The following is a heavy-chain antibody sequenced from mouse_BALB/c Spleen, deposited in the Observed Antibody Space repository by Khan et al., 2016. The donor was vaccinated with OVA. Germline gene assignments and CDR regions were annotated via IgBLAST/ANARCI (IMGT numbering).Heavy chain of an antibody. CDR2: ISTDSVNT. J-gene: IGHJ2*01. CDR3: AIRDYFDY. CDR1: GYTFTDYS. V-gene: IGHV1S137*01. Sequence: QMQLEESGPELVRPGVSVKISCKGSGYTFTDYSMHWVKQSPAKSLEWIGVISTDSVNTNYNQKFKGKATLTVDKSSSTAYMELTRMTSEDSAIYYCAIRDYFDYWGQGTTLTVSS.